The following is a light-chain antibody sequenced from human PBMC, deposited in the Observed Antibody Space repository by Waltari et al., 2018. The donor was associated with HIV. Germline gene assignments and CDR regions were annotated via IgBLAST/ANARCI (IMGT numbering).Light chain of an antibody. CDR2: EVN. V-gene: IGLV2-23*02. CDR1: SSDVGTYNL. CDR3: CSYAGSSTPYV. Sequence: QSALTQPASVSGSPGQSITISCTGSSSDVGTYNLVSWYQQHPGKAPKLIIYEVNKRPSGISNRFSGSKSGNTASLTISGLQAEDEADYYCCSYAGSSTPYVFGSGTEVTVL. J-gene: IGLJ1*01.